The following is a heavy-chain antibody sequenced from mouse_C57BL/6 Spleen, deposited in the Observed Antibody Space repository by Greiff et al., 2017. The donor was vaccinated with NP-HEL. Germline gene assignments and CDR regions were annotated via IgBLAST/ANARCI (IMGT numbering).Heavy chain of an antibody. Sequence: QVQLQQPGAELVKPGASVKISCKASGYAFSSSWMNWVKQRPGKGLEWIGRIYPGDGDTNYNGKFKGKATLTADKSSSTAYMQLSSLTSEDSAVYFCARGYYGSSYFDYWGQGTTLTVSS. J-gene: IGHJ2*01. CDR3: ARGYYGSSYFDY. CDR1: GYAFSSSW. CDR2: IYPGDGDT. D-gene: IGHD1-1*01. V-gene: IGHV1-82*01.